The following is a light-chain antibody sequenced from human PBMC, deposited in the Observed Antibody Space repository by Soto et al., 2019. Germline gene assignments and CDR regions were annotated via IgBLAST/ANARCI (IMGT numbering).Light chain of an antibody. CDR1: SSDVGAYSY. CDR2: EVT. CDR3: SSYTSTYTLYV. V-gene: IGLV2-14*01. J-gene: IGLJ1*01. Sequence: QSALTQPASVSGSPGQTITISCTGTSSDVGAYSYVSWYQQHPGNAPKLMIYEVTNRPSGVSNRFSGAKSGNTASLTISGLQAEDEADYYCSSYTSTYTLYVFGGGTKLTVL.